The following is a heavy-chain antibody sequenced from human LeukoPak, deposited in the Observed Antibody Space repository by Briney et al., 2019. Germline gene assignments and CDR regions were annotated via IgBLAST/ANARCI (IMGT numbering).Heavy chain of an antibody. Sequence: PSETLSLTCTVSGDSMSNYYWRWIRQPPGKELEWIAYIYKSVNTNYNPSLKSRVTISLDTSKNQFSLKLSSVTAADTAVYYCAGSIAAVGWVYFVYWGQRTLVTVSS. CDR3: AGSIAAVGWVYFVY. J-gene: IGHJ4*02. CDR1: GDSMSNYY. CDR2: IYKSVNT. V-gene: IGHV4-59*12. D-gene: IGHD6-13*01.